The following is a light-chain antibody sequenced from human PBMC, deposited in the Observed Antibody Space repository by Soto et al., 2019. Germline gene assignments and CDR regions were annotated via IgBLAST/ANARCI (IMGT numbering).Light chain of an antibody. Sequence: QSVLTQPASVSGSPGQSITISCTGTSSDVGSYNLVSWYQQNPGKAPKLMIYEGSKRPSGVSNRFSGSKSANTASLTISGLQAEDEADYYCCSYAGSSSLVFGGGTKLTVL. CDR2: EGS. CDR3: CSYAGSSSLV. J-gene: IGLJ3*02. V-gene: IGLV2-23*01. CDR1: SSDVGSYNL.